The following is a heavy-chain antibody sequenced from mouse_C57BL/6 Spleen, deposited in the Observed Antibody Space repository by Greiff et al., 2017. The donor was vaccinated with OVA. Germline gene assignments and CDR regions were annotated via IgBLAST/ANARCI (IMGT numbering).Heavy chain of an antibody. CDR2: INPGSGGT. Sequence: VQLQQSGAELVRPGTSVKVSCKASGYAFTNYLIEWVKQRPGQGLEWIGVINPGSGGTNYNEKFKGKATLTADKSSSTAYMQLSSLTSEDSAVYFCAREDSSGLYWYFDVWGTGTTVTVSS. D-gene: IGHD3-2*02. J-gene: IGHJ1*03. CDR1: GYAFTNYL. CDR3: AREDSSGLYWYFDV. V-gene: IGHV1-54*01.